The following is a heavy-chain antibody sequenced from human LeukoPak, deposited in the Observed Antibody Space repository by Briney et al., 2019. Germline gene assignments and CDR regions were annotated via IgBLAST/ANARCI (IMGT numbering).Heavy chain of an antibody. CDR3: ATDGLRYSGYDGYDY. Sequence: ASVKVSCKASGYTFTSYDINWVRQATGQGLEWMGWMNPNSGNTGYAQKFQGRVTMTEDTSTDTAYMELSSLRSEDTAVYYCATDGLRYSGYDGYDYWGQGTLVTVSS. V-gene: IGHV1-8*01. D-gene: IGHD5-12*01. J-gene: IGHJ4*02. CDR2: MNPNSGNT. CDR1: GYTFTSYD.